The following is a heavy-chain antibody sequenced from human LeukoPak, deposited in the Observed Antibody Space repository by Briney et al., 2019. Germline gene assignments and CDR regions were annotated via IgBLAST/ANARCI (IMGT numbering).Heavy chain of an antibody. CDR1: GGTFSSYA. CDR3: ARAKLDYVVGSDAFDI. CDR2: ITPIFGTA. D-gene: IGHD4-17*01. V-gene: IGHV1-69*13. J-gene: IGHJ3*02. Sequence: ASVKVSCKASGGTFSSYAISWVRQAPGQGLEWMGGITPIFGTANYAQKFQGRVTITADEFTSTAYMELSSLRSEDTAVYYCARAKLDYVVGSDAFDIWGQGTMVTVSS.